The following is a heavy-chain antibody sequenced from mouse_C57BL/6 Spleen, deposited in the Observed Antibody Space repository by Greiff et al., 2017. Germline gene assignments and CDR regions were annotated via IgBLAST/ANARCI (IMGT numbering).Heavy chain of an antibody. Sequence: VQLQQPGAELVMPGASVKLSCKASGYTFTSYWMHWVKQRPGQGLEWIGEIDPSDSYTNYNQKFKGKSTLTVDKSSSTAYMQLSSLTSEDSAVYYCAKVKVSAYYAMDYWGQGTSVTVSS. D-gene: IGHD1-3*01. CDR2: IDPSDSYT. CDR1: GYTFTSYW. CDR3: AKVKVSAYYAMDY. J-gene: IGHJ4*01. V-gene: IGHV1-69*01.